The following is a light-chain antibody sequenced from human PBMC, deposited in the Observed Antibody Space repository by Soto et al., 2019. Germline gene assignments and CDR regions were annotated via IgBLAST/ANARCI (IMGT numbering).Light chain of an antibody. Sequence: EIVLTQSPGTLSLSPGQRATLSCRASESISRDYLAWYQQRLGQAPRLLIYGASSGATGIPDRFSGSGAGTDFTLTISRLEPEDFEIYYCQQYGGVPYTFGQWTKLEIK. CDR2: GAS. J-gene: IGKJ2*01. CDR3: QQYGGVPYT. V-gene: IGKV3-20*01. CDR1: ESISRDY.